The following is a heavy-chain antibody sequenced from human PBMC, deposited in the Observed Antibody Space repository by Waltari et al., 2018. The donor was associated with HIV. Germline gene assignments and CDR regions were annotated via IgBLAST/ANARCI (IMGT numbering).Heavy chain of an antibody. D-gene: IGHD3-22*01. CDR1: GYTFTGYY. Sequence: QVQLVQSGAEVKKPGASVKVSCKASGYTFTGYYMHWVGQAPGQGLEWMGRINPNSGGKNCAQKFQGRVTWTRETSIRTAYSALSRLRSDDTAVYYCARDTQYYYDSKGGWFDPWGQGTLFTVSS. CDR3: ARDTQYYYDSKGGWFDP. J-gene: IGHJ5*02. V-gene: IGHV1-2*02. CDR2: INPNSGGK.